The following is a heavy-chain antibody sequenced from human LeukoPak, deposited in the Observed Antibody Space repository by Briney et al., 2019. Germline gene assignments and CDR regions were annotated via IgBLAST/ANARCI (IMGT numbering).Heavy chain of an antibody. D-gene: IGHD5-12*01. CDR2: IKQDGSEK. J-gene: IGHJ4*02. CDR1: GFNFGSCA. Sequence: GGSLRLSCAASGFNFGSCAMNWVRQAPGKGLEWVANIKQDGSEKYYVDSVKGRFTISRDNAKKSLYLQMNSLRAEDTAVYYCASGLRTFDYWGQGTLVTVSS. CDR3: ASGLRTFDY. V-gene: IGHV3-7*01.